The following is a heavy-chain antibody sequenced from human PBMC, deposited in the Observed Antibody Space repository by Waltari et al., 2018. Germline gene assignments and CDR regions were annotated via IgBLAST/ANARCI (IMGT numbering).Heavy chain of an antibody. D-gene: IGHD3-10*01. V-gene: IGHV3-23*01. CDR3: AKALWFGESASYLNDY. J-gene: IGHJ4*02. CDR2: ISSGGKT. CDR1: GFTFSSYS. Sequence: EVQLLESGGGLVQPGGSLRLSCAASGFTFSSYSMSWVRQAPGKGLEWVSSISSGGKTYYADSVKGRFTISRDNSKDTLFLQMNSLRADDTAVYYCAKALWFGESASYLNDYWGQGTLVTVSS.